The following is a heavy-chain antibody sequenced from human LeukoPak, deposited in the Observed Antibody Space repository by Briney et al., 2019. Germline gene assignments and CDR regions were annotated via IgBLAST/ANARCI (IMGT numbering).Heavy chain of an antibody. CDR2: ISSSSSTI. V-gene: IGHV3-48*02. CDR3: ARGDLRGPRDADY. CDR1: GFXFSSYS. D-gene: IGHD3-10*01. Sequence: GGSLRLSCAASGFXFSSYSINWVRQAPGKGLEWVSYISSSSSTIYYADSVKGRFTISRDNAKNSLYLQMNSLRDEDTAVYYCARGDLRGPRDADYWGQGTLVTVSS. J-gene: IGHJ4*02.